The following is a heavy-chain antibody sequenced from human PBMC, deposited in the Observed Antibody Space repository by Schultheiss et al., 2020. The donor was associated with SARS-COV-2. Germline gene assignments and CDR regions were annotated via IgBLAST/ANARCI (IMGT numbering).Heavy chain of an antibody. CDR2: IRYDGSNK. CDR1: GFTFSSYG. V-gene: IGHV3-30*02. J-gene: IGHJ6*02. Sequence: GESLKISCAASGFTFSSYGMHWVRQAPGKGLEWVAFIRYDGSNKYYADSVKGRFTISRDNAKNSLYLQMNSLRAEDTAVYYCARDGWATVTTFYSSFNYYYYYGMDVWGQGTTVTVSS. CDR3: ARDGWATVTTFYSSFNYYYYYGMDV. D-gene: IGHD4-17*01.